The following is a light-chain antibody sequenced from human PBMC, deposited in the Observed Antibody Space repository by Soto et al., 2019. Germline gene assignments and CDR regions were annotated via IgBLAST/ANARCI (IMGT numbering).Light chain of an antibody. Sequence: EIVMTQSPATLSVSPGERATLSCRASQSVDRDLTWYQQKPGQAPRLLISRASSGATDIPDRFSGSGSGTDFTLTISSLQSDDFAIYYCQHYNKWPPMYTFGQGTRLEI. J-gene: IGKJ5*01. CDR3: QHYNKWPPMYT. CDR2: RAS. CDR1: QSVDRD. V-gene: IGKV3D-15*01.